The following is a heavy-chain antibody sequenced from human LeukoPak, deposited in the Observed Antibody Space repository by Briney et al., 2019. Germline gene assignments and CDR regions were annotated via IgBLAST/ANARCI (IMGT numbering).Heavy chain of an antibody. V-gene: IGHV3-23*01. CDR2: ISATGGST. Sequence: GGSLRLSCAASAFTFSTYGITWVRQAPGKGLEWVSTISATGGSTYYADSVKGRFTISRDNSKDTLYLQMNSLRAEDTAVYFCAKGGYSSGWRSFFDYWGQGTLVTVSS. D-gene: IGHD6-19*01. J-gene: IGHJ4*02. CDR3: AKGGYSSGWRSFFDY. CDR1: AFTFSTYG.